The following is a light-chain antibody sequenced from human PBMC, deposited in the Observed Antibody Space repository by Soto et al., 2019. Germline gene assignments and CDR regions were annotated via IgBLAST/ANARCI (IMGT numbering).Light chain of an antibody. CDR2: DVI. Sequence: QSALTQPRSVSGSPGQSVTISCTGTSSDVGRYNYVSWYQQHPGKAPKLIIYDVIKRPSGVPDRFSGSKSGNTASLTISGLQAEDEADYYCCSYAGSYTHVFGTGTKLTVL. CDR3: CSYAGSYTHV. V-gene: IGLV2-11*01. CDR1: SSDVGRYNY. J-gene: IGLJ1*01.